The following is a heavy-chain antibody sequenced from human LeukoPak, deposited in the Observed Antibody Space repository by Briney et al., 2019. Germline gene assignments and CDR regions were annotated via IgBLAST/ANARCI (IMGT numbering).Heavy chain of an antibody. J-gene: IGHJ3*02. V-gene: IGHV1-69*06. CDR3: AGDCSSTSCPSNNAFDI. CDR1: GGTFSSYA. D-gene: IGHD2-2*01. Sequence: ASVKVSCKASGGTFSSYAISWVRQAPGQGLEWMGGIIPIFGTANYAQKFQGRVTITADKSTSTAYMELSSLRSEDTAVYYCAGDCSSTSCPSNNAFDIWGQGTMVTVSS. CDR2: IIPIFGTA.